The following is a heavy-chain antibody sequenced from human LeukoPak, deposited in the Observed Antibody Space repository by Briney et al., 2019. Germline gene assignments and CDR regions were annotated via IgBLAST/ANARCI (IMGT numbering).Heavy chain of an antibody. D-gene: IGHD6-19*01. Sequence: PSETLSLTCAVYGGSFSGYYWSWIRQPPGKGLEWIGEINHSGSTNYNPSLKSRVTISVDTSKNQFSLKLSSVTAADTAVYYCARPYSSGWYRYFQHWGQGTLVTVSS. CDR3: ARPYSSGWYRYFQH. CDR1: GGSFSGYY. J-gene: IGHJ1*01. CDR2: INHSGST. V-gene: IGHV4-34*01.